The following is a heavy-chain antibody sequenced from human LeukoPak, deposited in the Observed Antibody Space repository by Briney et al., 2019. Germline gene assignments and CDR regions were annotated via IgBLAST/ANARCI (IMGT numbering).Heavy chain of an antibody. Sequence: GGSLRLSCATSGFTFSGYAMNWVRQAPGKGLEWVSRISDSGGTIHHADYVQGRVTMSRHNSKHTLYLQMNSLRAEDTAVYYCAKSREGYYFDYWGQGTLVTVSS. CDR2: ISDSGGTI. J-gene: IGHJ4*02. CDR1: GFTFSGYA. CDR3: AKSREGYYFDY. V-gene: IGHV3-23*01. D-gene: IGHD5-24*01.